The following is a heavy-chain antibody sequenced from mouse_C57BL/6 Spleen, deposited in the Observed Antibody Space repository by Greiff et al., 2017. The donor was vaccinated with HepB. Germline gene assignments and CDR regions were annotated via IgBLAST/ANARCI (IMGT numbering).Heavy chain of an antibody. J-gene: IGHJ3*01. CDR2: IYTYNGVS. D-gene: IGHD3-2*02. Sequence: VHVKQSGPELVKPGASVKISCKASGYSFTGYYMHWVKQSHGNILDWIGYIYTYNGVSSYNQKFKGKATLTVDKSSSTAYMELRSLTSEDSAVYYCARGAQGTEFAYWGQGTLVTVSA. V-gene: IGHV1-31*01. CDR3: ARGAQGTEFAY. CDR1: GYSFTGYY.